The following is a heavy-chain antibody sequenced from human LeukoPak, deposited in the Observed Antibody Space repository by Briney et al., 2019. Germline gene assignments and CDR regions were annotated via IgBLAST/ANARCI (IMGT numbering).Heavy chain of an antibody. J-gene: IGHJ5*02. CDR3: ARVNWNDHLRHNWFDP. V-gene: IGHV4-34*01. CDR1: VGSFSDYY. CDR2: INHSGST. D-gene: IGHD1-1*01. Sequence: SETLSLTCAVYVGSFSDYYWSWIRQPPGEGLEWIAEINHSGSTNYNPSLKSRVTIDTSKNQFSLKLRSVTAADTAVYYCARVNWNDHLRHNWFDPWGQGTLVTVSS.